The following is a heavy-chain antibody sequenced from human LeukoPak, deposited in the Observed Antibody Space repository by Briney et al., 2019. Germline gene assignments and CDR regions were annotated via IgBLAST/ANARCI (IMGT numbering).Heavy chain of an antibody. CDR3: VRHAIEDPGRVLFDY. J-gene: IGHJ4*02. Sequence: SETLSLTCTVSGGSINTHYWSWVRQPPGKRLEWIAYMKFSDTTDYNPSLWSRVTISLDSSENQFSLKLTSVTAADTAIYYCVRHAIEDPGRVLFDYWGRGTLVTVSS. D-gene: IGHD2-2*02. V-gene: IGHV4-59*08. CDR2: MKFSDTT. CDR1: GGSINTHY.